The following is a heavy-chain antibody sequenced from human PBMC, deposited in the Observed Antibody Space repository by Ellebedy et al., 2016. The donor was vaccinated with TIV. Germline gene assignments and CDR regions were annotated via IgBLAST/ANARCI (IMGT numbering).Heavy chain of an antibody. CDR1: GYTFTSYA. J-gene: IGHJ5*02. CDR3: ATVAPVSGGFDP. V-gene: IGHV1-3*01. Sequence: AASVKVSCKASGYTFTSYAMHWVRQAPGQRLEWMGWINPDSGDAKYSQKFQGRVTITRDTSASTAYMELSSLTPEDTAVYYCATVAPVSGGFDPWGQGTLVTVSS. CDR2: INPDSGDA. D-gene: IGHD3-10*01.